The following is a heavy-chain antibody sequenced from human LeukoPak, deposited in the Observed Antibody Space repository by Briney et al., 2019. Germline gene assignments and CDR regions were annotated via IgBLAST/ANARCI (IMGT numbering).Heavy chain of an antibody. CDR1: GFTFSSNA. CDR2: ISYDGRNK. D-gene: IGHD4-17*01. CDR3: AKNWGPYGDYEFFQH. J-gene: IGHJ1*01. V-gene: IGHV3-30*18. Sequence: GGSLRLSCAVSGFTFSSNAMSWVRQAPGKGLEWVAVISYDGRNKYYADSVKGRFTISRDNSKNTLFLQMNSLRAEDTALYYCAKNWGPYGDYEFFQHWGQGTLVTVSS.